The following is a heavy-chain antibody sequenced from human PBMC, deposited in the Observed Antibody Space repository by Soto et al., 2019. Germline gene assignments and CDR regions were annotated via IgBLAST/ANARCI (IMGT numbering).Heavy chain of an antibody. J-gene: IGHJ5*02. Sequence: LRLSCAASGFTFSSYGMHWVRQAPGKGLEWVAVISYDGSNKYYADSVKGRFTISRDNSKNTLYLQMNSLRAEDTAVYYCAKDLVVVPAAVPNWFDPWGQGTLVTVSS. V-gene: IGHV3-30*18. D-gene: IGHD2-2*01. CDR1: GFTFSSYG. CDR3: AKDLVVVPAAVPNWFDP. CDR2: ISYDGSNK.